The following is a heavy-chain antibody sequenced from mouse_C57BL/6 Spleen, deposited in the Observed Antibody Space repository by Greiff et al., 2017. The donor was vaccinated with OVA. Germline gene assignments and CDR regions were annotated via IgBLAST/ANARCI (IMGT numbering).Heavy chain of an antibody. V-gene: IGHV1-50*01. CDR3: ARYGSGVWDY. CDR1: GYTFTSYW. CDR2: IDPSDSYT. D-gene: IGHD1-1*01. Sequence: QVQLQQPGAELVKPGASVKLSCKASGYTFTSYWMQWVKQRPGQGLEWIGEIDPSDSYTNYNQKFKGKATLTVDTSSSTAYMQLSSLTSEDSAVYYCARYGSGVWDYWGQGTTLTVSS. J-gene: IGHJ2*01.